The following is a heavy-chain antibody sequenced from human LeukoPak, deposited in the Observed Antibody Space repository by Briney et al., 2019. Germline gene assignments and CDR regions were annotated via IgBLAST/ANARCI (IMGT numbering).Heavy chain of an antibody. CDR3: ARDEYSGSYYPDY. Sequence: GGSLRLSCAASGFTFSDYYMSWIRQAPGKGLEWVSYISSSGSTIYYADSVKGRFTISRDNAKNSLYLQMNSLRAEDTAVYYCARDEYSGSYYPDYWGQGTLVTVSS. V-gene: IGHV3-11*04. D-gene: IGHD1-26*01. CDR2: ISSSGSTI. J-gene: IGHJ4*02. CDR1: GFTFSDYY.